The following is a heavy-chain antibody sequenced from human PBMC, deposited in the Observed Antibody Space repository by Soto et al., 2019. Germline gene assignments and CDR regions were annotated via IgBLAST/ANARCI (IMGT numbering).Heavy chain of an antibody. Sequence: ASVKVSCKVSGYTLTELSMHWVRQAPGKGLEWMGGFDPEDGETIYAQKFQGRVTMTEDTSTDTAYMELSSLRSEDTAVYYCATDLRGGYCSGGSCYSVNYWGQGTLVTVSS. CDR1: GYTLTELS. J-gene: IGHJ4*02. CDR2: FDPEDGET. CDR3: ATDLRGGYCSGGSCYSVNY. D-gene: IGHD2-15*01. V-gene: IGHV1-24*01.